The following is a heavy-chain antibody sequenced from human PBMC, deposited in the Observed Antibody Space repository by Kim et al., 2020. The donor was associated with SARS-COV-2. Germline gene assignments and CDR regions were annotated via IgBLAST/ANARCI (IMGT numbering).Heavy chain of an antibody. D-gene: IGHD1-1*01. J-gene: IGHJ4*02. Sequence: YYDDSAGGRMTISRDNCKNALCLQMSGLRAEDTAVYYCASGGGNDYYFEYWGQGTLVTVSS. CDR3: ASGGGNDYYFEY. V-gene: IGHV3-30*15.